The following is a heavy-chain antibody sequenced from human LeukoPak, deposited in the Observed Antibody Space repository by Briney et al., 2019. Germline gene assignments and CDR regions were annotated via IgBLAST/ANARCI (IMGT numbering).Heavy chain of an antibody. J-gene: IGHJ4*02. D-gene: IGHD7-27*01. V-gene: IGHV3-64D*06. CDR2: VTSNGDTT. CDR1: GFTFSSYA. CDR3: LKDRLGTGDY. Sequence: TGGSLRLSCSASGFTFSSYAMHWVRQAPGKGLEYVSSVTSNGDTTYYTDSVKGRFTISRDNSKNTLYLQMSSLRAEDTAVYYCLKDRLGTGDYWGQGTLVSASS.